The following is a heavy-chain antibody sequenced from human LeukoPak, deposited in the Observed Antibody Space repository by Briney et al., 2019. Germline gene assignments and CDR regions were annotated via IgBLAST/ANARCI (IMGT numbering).Heavy chain of an antibody. V-gene: IGHV3-23*01. Sequence: GGSLRLSCAASGFTFSSYAMSWVRQAPGKGLEWVSSISGSDFSTNHADSVIGRFTIYRDNSKSTLSLQMNSLRAEDTAVYYCAREVAGTGGDYWGQGTLVTVSS. J-gene: IGHJ4*02. D-gene: IGHD6-19*01. CDR2: ISGSDFST. CDR3: AREVAGTGGDY. CDR1: GFTFSSYA.